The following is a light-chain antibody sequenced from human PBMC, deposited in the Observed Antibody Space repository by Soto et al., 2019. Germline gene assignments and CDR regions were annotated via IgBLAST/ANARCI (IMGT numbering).Light chain of an antibody. J-gene: IGLJ2*01. CDR2: DVT. V-gene: IGLV2-14*03. Sequence: QSALTQPASVSGSPGQSITISCTGTSSDVGGYNYVSWYQQHPGKVPKLIIYDVTNRPSGVSNRFSGSKSGSTVSLTISGLQAEDEADYYCNSYTSNNTRVFGGGTKLTVL. CDR3: NSYTSNNTRV. CDR1: SSDVGGYNY.